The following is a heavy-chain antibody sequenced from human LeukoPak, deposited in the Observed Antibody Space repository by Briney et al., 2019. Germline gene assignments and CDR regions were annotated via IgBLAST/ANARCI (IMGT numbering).Heavy chain of an antibody. CDR1: GGSISSSSYY. J-gene: IGHJ6*03. Sequence: PSETLSLTCTVSGGSISSSSYYWGWIRQPPGKGLEWIGSIYYSGSTYYNPSLKSRVTISVDTSKNQFSLKLSSVTAADTAVYYCARLPADCSGYYYYYMDVWGKGTTVTVSS. CDR3: ARLPADCSGYYYYYMDV. CDR2: IYYSGST. D-gene: IGHD3-22*01. V-gene: IGHV4-39*01.